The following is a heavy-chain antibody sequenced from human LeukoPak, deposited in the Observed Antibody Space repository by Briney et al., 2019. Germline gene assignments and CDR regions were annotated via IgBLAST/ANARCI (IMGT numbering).Heavy chain of an antibody. CDR1: GGSISSNY. Sequence: SETLSLTCTVSGGSISSNYWSWIRQPPGKGLEWIGYIHYRGSTNYNPSLKSRVTISVDTSKNQFSLRLSSVTAADTAVYYCARDRYYVDVVATTDAFDIWGQGTKVTVSS. V-gene: IGHV4-59*01. CDR2: IHYRGST. J-gene: IGHJ3*02. D-gene: IGHD5-12*01. CDR3: ARDRYYVDVVATTDAFDI.